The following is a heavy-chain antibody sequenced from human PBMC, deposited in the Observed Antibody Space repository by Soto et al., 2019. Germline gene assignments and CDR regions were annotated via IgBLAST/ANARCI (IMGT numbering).Heavy chain of an antibody. D-gene: IGHD1-1*01. V-gene: IGHV3-30-3*01. CDR3: ARGSNWNYFDY. CDR1: GFTFGSYA. J-gene: IGHJ4*02. CDR2: ISYNGDDE. Sequence: LSCAASGFTFGSYAMHWVRQAPGKGLEWLAVISYNGDDEYYADSVKGRFTISRDNSENTLYLQMNSLRVEDTAVYYCARGSNWNYFDYWGLGTLVTVSS.